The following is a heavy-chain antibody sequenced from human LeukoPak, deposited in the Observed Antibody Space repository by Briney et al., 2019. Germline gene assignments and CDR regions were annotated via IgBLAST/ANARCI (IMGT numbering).Heavy chain of an antibody. J-gene: IGHJ6*02. V-gene: IGHV1-8*01. Sequence: ASVKVSCKASGYTFTSYDINWVRQATGQGLEWMGWMNPNSGNTGYAQKFQGRVTMTRNTSISTAYMELSSLRSEDTAVYYCAGGKVTPYYYYYYGMDVWGQGTTVTVSS. CDR1: GYTFTSYD. CDR2: MNPNSGNT. CDR3: AGGKVTPYYYYYYGMDV. D-gene: IGHD2-21*02.